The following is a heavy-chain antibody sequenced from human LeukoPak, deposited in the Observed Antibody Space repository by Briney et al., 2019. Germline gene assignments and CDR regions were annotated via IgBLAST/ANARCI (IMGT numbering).Heavy chain of an antibody. J-gene: IGHJ6*03. CDR2: INHSGST. D-gene: IGHD3-16*01. CDR1: GGSLSGYY. CDR3: ARVVMGYYYYYYMDV. Sequence: SETLSLTCAVSGGSLSGYYWTWIRQPPGKGLEWIGEINHSGSTNYNPSLKSRVTISVDTSKNQFSLKLSSVTAADTAVYYCARVVMGYYYYYYMDVWGKGTTVTVSS. V-gene: IGHV4-34*01.